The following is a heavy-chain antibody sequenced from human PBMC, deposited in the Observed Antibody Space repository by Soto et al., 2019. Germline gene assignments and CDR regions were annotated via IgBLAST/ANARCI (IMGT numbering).Heavy chain of an antibody. CDR2: INPNSGGT. CDR1: GYTFTGYY. Sequence: ASVKVSCKASGYTFTGYYMHWVRQAPGQGLEWMGWINPNSGGTNYAQKFQGRVTMTRDTSITTAYMELSRLRSDDTAVYYCAKGYYDILTGYYFYYYYYGMDVWGQGTTVTVSS. D-gene: IGHD3-9*01. V-gene: IGHV1-2*02. CDR3: AKGYYDILTGYYFYYYYYGMDV. J-gene: IGHJ6*02.